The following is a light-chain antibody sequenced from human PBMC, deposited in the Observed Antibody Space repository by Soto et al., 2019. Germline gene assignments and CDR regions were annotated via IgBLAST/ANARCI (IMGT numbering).Light chain of an antibody. CDR1: QSVSNNY. Sequence: EVVLTQSPGTLSLSPGERATLSCRASQSVSNNYLAWYQQKPGQAPRLVIFGSSDRATCIPDRFSGSGSGTDFTLTISILEPEDFAVYYCQQYGSSPSYTFGQGTKLEIK. V-gene: IGKV3-20*01. CDR2: GSS. J-gene: IGKJ2*01. CDR3: QQYGSSPSYT.